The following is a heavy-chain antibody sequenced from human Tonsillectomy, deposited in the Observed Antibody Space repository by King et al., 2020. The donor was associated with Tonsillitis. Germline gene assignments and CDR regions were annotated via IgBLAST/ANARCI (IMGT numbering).Heavy chain of an antibody. V-gene: IGHV3-23*04. J-gene: IGHJ3*02. CDR2: ISGSGGRT. D-gene: IGHD3-22*01. CDR3: AKGRYYYDSSGSLGGNAFHM. CDR1: GFTFSSYA. Sequence: VQLVESGGGLVQPGGSLRLSCAASGFTFSSYAMSWVRQAPGKGLEWVSAISGSGGRTYYADSVKGRFTISRDNSKNTLYLQMNSLSAEDTAVYYCAKGRYYYDSSGSLGGNAFHMGGQGTIVTVSS.